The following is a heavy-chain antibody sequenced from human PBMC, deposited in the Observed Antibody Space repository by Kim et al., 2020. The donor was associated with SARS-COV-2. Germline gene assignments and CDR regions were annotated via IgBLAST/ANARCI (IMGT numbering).Heavy chain of an antibody. CDR1: GFTFSSYA. V-gene: IGHV3-30*04. CDR3: ARESGGSIIDY. J-gene: IGHJ4*02. Sequence: GGSLRLSCAASGFTFSSYAMHWVRQAPGKGLEWVAVISYDGSNKYYADSVKGRFTISRDNSKNTLYLQMNSLRAEDTAVYYCARESGGSIIDYLGQGTLV. CDR2: ISYDGSNK. D-gene: IGHD2-15*01.